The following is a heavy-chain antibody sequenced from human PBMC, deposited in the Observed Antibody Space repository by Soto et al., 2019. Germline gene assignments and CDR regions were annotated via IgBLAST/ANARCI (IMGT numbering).Heavy chain of an antibody. CDR1: GGSFSGYY. D-gene: IGHD3-3*01. V-gene: IGHV4-34*01. J-gene: IGHJ3*02. CDR2: INHSGST. CDR3: ASRRCLEWPKRAFAI. Sequence: SETLSLTCAVYGGSFSGYYWSWIRQPPGKGLEWIGEINHSGSTNYNPSLKSRVTISVDTSKNQFSLKLSSVTAADTAVYYCASRRCLEWPKRAFAIWGQGTLVTVSS.